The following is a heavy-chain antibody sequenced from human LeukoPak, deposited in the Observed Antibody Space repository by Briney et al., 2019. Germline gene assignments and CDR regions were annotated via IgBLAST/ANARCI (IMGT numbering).Heavy chain of an antibody. CDR3: ARVGWSDYDFWSGYYVYNWFDP. CDR2: ISSSGSYI. D-gene: IGHD3-3*01. Sequence: SGGSLRLSCAASGFPFSSYTFNWVRQAPGKGLEWVSSISSSGSYIYYADSVKGRFTISRDNANNSLQLHMNSLRAEDTAVYYCARVGWSDYDFWSGYYVYNWFDPWGQGTLVTVSS. CDR1: GFPFSSYT. J-gene: IGHJ5*02. V-gene: IGHV3-21*06.